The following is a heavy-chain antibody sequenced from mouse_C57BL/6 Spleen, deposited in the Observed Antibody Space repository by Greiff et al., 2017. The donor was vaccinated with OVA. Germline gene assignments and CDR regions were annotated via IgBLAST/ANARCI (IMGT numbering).Heavy chain of an antibody. CDR2: ISSGSSTI. Sequence: DVKLVESGGGLVKPGGSLKLSCAASGFTFSDYGMHWVRQAPEKGLEWVAYISSGSSTIYYADTVKGRFTISRDNAKNTLFLQMTSLRSDDTAMYYCARGLGRDWFAYWGQGTLVTVSA. CDR3: ARGLGRDWFAY. D-gene: IGHD4-1*01. J-gene: IGHJ3*01. CDR1: GFTFSDYG. V-gene: IGHV5-17*01.